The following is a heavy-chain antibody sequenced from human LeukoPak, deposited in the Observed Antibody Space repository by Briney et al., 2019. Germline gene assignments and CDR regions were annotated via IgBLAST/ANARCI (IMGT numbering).Heavy chain of an antibody. J-gene: IGHJ4*02. D-gene: IGHD5-18*01. CDR3: ARDLVLSYGPVLPSAAGMD. Sequence: GGSLRLSCAASGFTFSSYSMNWVRQAPGKGLEWVSSISSSSSYIYYADSVKGRFTISRDNAKNSLYLQMNSLRAEDTAVYYCARDLVLSYGPVLPSAAGMDWGQGTLVTVSS. CDR1: GFTFSSYS. CDR2: ISSSSSYI. V-gene: IGHV3-21*01.